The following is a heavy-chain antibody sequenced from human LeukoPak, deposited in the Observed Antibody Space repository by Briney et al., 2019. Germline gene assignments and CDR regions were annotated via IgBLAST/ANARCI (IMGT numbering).Heavy chain of an antibody. CDR3: ARARRYDYVWGSYRQDAFDI. CDR1: GGSINTYY. D-gene: IGHD3-16*02. J-gene: IGHJ3*02. V-gene: IGHV4-59*01. CDR2: IYYSGST. Sequence: PSETLSLTCTVSGGSINTYYWSWIRQPPGKGLEWVGYIYYSGSTNYNPSLKSRVTISIDTSKNQFSLKLSSVTPADTAMYYCARARRYDYVWGSYRQDAFDIWGQGTMVTVSS.